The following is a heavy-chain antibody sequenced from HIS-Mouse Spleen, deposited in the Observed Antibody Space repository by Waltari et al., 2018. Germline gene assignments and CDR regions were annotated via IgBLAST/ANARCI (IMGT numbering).Heavy chain of an antibody. Sequence: QLQLQESGPGLVKPSETLSLTCTVPGGSLSSSIYYWVWIRQPPGKGLEWIGSIYYSGSTYYNPSLKSRVTISVDTSKNQFSLKLSSVTAADTAVYYCAREIPYSSSWYDWYFDLWGRGTLVTVSS. J-gene: IGHJ2*01. D-gene: IGHD6-13*01. CDR3: AREIPYSSSWYDWYFDL. V-gene: IGHV4-39*07. CDR1: GGSLSSSIYY. CDR2: IYYSGST.